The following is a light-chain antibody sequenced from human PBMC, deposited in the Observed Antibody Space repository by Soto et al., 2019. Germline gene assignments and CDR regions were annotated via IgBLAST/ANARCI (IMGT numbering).Light chain of an antibody. Sequence: QSVLTQPASLSGSPGQSITLSCPGTSSDVGGYNYVSWYQQHPGKAPKLMIYEVTDRPSGVSDRFSGSKSGNTASLTISGLQPEDEADYYCSSYTSSSLYVFGTGTKVTVL. CDR3: SSYTSSSLYV. CDR1: SSDVGGYNY. V-gene: IGLV2-14*01. CDR2: EVT. J-gene: IGLJ1*01.